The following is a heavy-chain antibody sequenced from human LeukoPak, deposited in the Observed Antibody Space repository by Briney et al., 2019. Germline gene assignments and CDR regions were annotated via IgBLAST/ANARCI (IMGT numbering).Heavy chain of an antibody. CDR2: IYTSGST. V-gene: IGHV4-61*02. J-gene: IGHJ4*02. D-gene: IGHD3-16*01. Sequence: SETLSLTCTVSGGSISSGSYYWSWIRQPAGKGLEWIGRIYTSGSTTYNPSLKSRVTISVDTSKNQFSLKLSSVTAADTAVYYCARVPRLGGYYFDYWGQGTLVTVSS. CDR1: GGSISSGSYY. CDR3: ARVPRLGGYYFDY.